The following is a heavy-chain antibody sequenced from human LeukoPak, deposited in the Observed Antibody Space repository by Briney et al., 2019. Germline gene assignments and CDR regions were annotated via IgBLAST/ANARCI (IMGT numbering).Heavy chain of an antibody. J-gene: IGHJ4*02. CDR1: GFTFSSYS. CDR3: AREFEEGDDY. V-gene: IGHV3-48*04. D-gene: IGHD3-10*01. CDR2: ISSSGSTI. Sequence: GGSLRLSCAASGFTFSSYSMNWVRQAPGKGLVWVSYISSSGSTIYYADSVKGRFTISRDNAKNSLYLQMNSLRAEDTAVYYCAREFEEGDDYWGQGTLVTVSS.